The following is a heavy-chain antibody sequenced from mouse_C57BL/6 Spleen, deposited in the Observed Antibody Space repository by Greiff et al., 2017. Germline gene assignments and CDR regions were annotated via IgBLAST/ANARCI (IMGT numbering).Heavy chain of an antibody. Sequence: EVQLVESGGGLVQPKGSLKLSCAASGFTFNTYAMHWVRQAPGQGLEWVARIRSKSSNYATDYADSVKDRFTISRDDTQSMLYLQMNNLKTEDTAMYYCVVGNMTTVHYYALDYGVKEPQSQSPQ. V-gene: IGHV10-3*01. CDR3: VVGNMTTVHYYALDY. D-gene: IGHD1-1*01. CDR2: IRSKSSNYAT. CDR1: GFTFNTYA. J-gene: IGHJ4*01.